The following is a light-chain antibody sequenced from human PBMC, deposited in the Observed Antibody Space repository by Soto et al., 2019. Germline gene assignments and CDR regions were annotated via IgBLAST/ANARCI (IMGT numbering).Light chain of an antibody. J-gene: IGKJ2*01. CDR3: QQYNNWPQT. CDR2: GAS. CDR1: QSVSTN. V-gene: IGKV3-15*01. Sequence: DIVMTQSPATLSVSPGERATLSCRASQSVSTNLAWYQRKPGQAPRLLIHGASTRATGVPARFSGTGSGTEFALTISSLQSEDLAVYYCQQYNNWPQTFGQGTKLEIK.